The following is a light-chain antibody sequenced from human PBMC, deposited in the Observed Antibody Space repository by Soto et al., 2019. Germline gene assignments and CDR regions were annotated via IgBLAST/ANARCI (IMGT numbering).Light chain of an antibody. CDR1: QSVGSY. V-gene: IGKV3-11*01. J-gene: IGKJ4*01. CDR2: DAS. CDR3: QQRSNWLT. Sequence: EIVLTQSPATLSLSPGERATLSCRASQSVGSYLAWYQQKPGQAPRLLIYDASNRATGIPARFSGSGSGTDFPLTISSLEPEGFAVYYCQQRSNWLTFGGGTKVEIK.